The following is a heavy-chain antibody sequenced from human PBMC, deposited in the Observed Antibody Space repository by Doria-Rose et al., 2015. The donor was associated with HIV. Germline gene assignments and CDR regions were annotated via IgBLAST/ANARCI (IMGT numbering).Heavy chain of an antibody. Sequence: QVQLQESGPGLVKPSETLSLTCTVSGGSISSSSYYWGWIRQPPGKGLEWIGSIYYSGSTYYNPSLKSRVTISVDTSKNQFSLKLSSVTAADTAVYYRARGFTGCFDLWGRGTLVTVSS. CDR1: GGSISSSSYY. D-gene: IGHD3-9*01. J-gene: IGHJ2*01. CDR2: IYYSGST. V-gene: IGHV4-39*07. CDR3: ARGFTGCFDL.